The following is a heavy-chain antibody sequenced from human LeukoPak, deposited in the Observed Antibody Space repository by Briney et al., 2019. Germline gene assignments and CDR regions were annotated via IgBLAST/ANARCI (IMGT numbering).Heavy chain of an antibody. CDR3: ARRAYYDSSGYKPTAGYFDL. Sequence: SETLSLTCTVSGGSIFSYYWNWIRQSPGKGLEWVGYIYANGITTYNPSLRSRGSISIGTSRNQFSLRLTSVTAADTATYYCARRAYYDSSGYKPTAGYFDLWGRGTLVTVSS. V-gene: IGHV4-4*08. CDR2: IYANGIT. J-gene: IGHJ2*01. D-gene: IGHD3-22*01. CDR1: GGSIFSYY.